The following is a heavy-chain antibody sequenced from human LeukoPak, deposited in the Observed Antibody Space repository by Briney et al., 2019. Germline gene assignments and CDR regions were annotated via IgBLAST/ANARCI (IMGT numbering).Heavy chain of an antibody. V-gene: IGHV3-9*01. Sequence: GGSLRLSCAASGFTFDDYAMPWVRHAPGKGLEWVSGISWNSGSIGYADSVKGRFTISRDNAKNSLYLQMNSLRAEDTALYYCAKVAIVATILYYFDYWGQGTLVTVSS. D-gene: IGHD5-12*01. J-gene: IGHJ4*02. CDR1: GFTFDDYA. CDR2: ISWNSGSI. CDR3: AKVAIVATILYYFDY.